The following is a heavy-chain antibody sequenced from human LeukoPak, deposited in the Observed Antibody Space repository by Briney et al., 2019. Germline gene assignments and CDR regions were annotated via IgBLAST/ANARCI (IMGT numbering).Heavy chain of an antibody. CDR3: ARGRIAAAGPYDY. Sequence: GASVKVSCKASGGTFGSYAISWVRQASGQGLEWMGRIIPIFGTANYAQKFQGRVTITTDESTSTAYMELSSLRSEDTAVYYCARGRIAAAGPYDYWGQGTLVTVSS. CDR1: GGTFGSYA. J-gene: IGHJ4*02. D-gene: IGHD6-13*01. V-gene: IGHV1-69*05. CDR2: IIPIFGTA.